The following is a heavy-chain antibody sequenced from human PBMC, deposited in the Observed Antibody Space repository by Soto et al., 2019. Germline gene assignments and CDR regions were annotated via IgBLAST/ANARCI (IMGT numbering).Heavy chain of an antibody. CDR1: GYTFTGYY. CDR3: ARGGAGGSYSSGWYGAFDI. D-gene: IGHD6-19*01. CDR2: INPNSGGT. Sequence: ASVKVSCKASGYTFTGYYMHWVRQAPGQGLEWMGWINPNSGGTNYAQKFQGRVTMTRDTSISTAYMELSRLRSDDTALYYCARGGAGGSYSSGWYGAFDIWGQGTMVTVSS. V-gene: IGHV1-2*02. J-gene: IGHJ3*02.